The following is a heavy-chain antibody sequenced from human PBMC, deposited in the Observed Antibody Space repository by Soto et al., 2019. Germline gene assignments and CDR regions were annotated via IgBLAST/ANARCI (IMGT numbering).Heavy chain of an antibody. CDR3: AKVASGSYDWFDP. CDR1: KFSLSGYC. J-gene: IGHJ5*02. D-gene: IGHD1-26*01. Sequence: EVQLVESGGGLVQPGGSLRLSCAASKFSLSGYCMHWVRQAPVKGLMWVSRVNPDGSTTTYADSVKGRFTISRDNAKNTVFLQMNSLRADDTAVYYCAKVASGSYDWFDPWGQGTLVTVSS. V-gene: IGHV3-74*01. CDR2: VNPDGSTT.